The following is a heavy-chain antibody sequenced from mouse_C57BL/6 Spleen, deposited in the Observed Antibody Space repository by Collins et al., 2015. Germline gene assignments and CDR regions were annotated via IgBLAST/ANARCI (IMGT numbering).Heavy chain of an antibody. CDR1: GYSITSGYY. CDR3: AREDYDERFAY. V-gene: IGHV3-6*02. J-gene: IGHJ3*01. CDR2: ISYDGSN. D-gene: IGHD2-4*01. Sequence: DVQLQESGPGLVKPSQSLSLTCSVTGYSITSGYYWNWIRQFPGNKLEWMGYISYDGSNNYNPSLKNRISITRDTSKNQFFLKLNSVTTEDTATYYCAREDYDERFAYWGQGTLVTVSA.